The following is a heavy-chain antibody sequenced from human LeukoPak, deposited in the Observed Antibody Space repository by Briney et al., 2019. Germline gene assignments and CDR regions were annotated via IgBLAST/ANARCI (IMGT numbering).Heavy chain of an antibody. CDR3: ARTFWDKSNGYDYFFDY. Sequence: GGSLRLSCAASGFIFTKYGMHWVRQAPGNGLEWVTVISFDGSAKYYPDSVKGRFTISRDNSKNTLYLQMNSLRVEDTAVYYCARTFWDKSNGYDYFFDYWGQGSLVTVSS. J-gene: IGHJ4*02. CDR1: GFIFTKYG. CDR2: ISFDGSAK. V-gene: IGHV3-30*19. D-gene: IGHD5-12*01.